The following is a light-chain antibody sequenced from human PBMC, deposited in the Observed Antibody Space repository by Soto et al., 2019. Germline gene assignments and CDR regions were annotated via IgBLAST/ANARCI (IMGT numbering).Light chain of an antibody. CDR2: GAS. CDR3: QQYGSSPFT. Sequence: EIVLTQSPGTLSLSPGERATLSCRASQSVSSSYLAWYQQKPGQAPRLLIYGASSRATGLPDRFSGSGSGTDFTLAISRLEPEDFAVYYCQQYGSSPFTFGPGTKVEIK. V-gene: IGKV3-20*01. CDR1: QSVSSSY. J-gene: IGKJ3*01.